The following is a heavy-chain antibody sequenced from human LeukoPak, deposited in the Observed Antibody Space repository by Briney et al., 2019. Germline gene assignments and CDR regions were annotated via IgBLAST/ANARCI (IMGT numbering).Heavy chain of an antibody. CDR1: GGSISSSNYY. CDR3: ARGRMRGGYYYEFDS. D-gene: IGHD1-26*01. J-gene: IGHJ4*02. V-gene: IGHV4-39*07. Sequence: SETLSLTCTVSGGSISSSNYYWGWIRQPPGKGLEWIGSIYYSGSTYYNPSLKSRVTISVDTSKNQFSLKLSSVTAADTALYCARGRMRGGYYYEFDSWGQGTLVTVSS. CDR2: IYYSGST.